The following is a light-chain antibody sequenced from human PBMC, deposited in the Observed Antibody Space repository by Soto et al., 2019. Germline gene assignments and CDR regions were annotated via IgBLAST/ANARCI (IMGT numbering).Light chain of an antibody. V-gene: IGKV3-20*01. Sequence: AKLPLSPAERATLSCRASRSVSNNYLAWYHQKPGQAPRLLIYGASNRATGIPDRFSGSGSGSDFTLTISRLEPEDSAVYYWQQCGSSGTFGQGTKVDIK. CDR2: GAS. CDR1: RSVSNNY. J-gene: IGKJ1*01. CDR3: QQCGSSGT.